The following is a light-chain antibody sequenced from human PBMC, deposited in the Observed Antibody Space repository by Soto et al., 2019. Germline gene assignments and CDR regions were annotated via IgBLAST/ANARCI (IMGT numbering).Light chain of an antibody. CDR3: QQYNSYQYP. Sequence: DIQMTQSPSTLSASVGDRVTITCRASQSISSWLAWYQQKPGKAPKLLIYKASSLESGVPSRFSGSGSGTEFTLTISSLQPDDFATYYCQQYNSYQYPFGQGTKLEI. J-gene: IGKJ2*01. V-gene: IGKV1-5*03. CDR1: QSISSW. CDR2: KAS.